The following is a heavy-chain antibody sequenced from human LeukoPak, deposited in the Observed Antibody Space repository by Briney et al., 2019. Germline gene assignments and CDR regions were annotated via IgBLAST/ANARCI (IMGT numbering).Heavy chain of an antibody. CDR2: IYYSGGT. CDR1: GGSISSYY. Sequence: PSETLSLTCTVSGGSISSYYWSWIRQPPGKGLEWIGYIYYSGGTNYNPSLKSRVTISVDTSKNQFSLKLSSVTAADTAVYYCASSPEDSGPYYFDYWGQGTLVTVSS. CDR3: ASSPEDSGPYYFDY. V-gene: IGHV4-59*01. J-gene: IGHJ4*02. D-gene: IGHD5-12*01.